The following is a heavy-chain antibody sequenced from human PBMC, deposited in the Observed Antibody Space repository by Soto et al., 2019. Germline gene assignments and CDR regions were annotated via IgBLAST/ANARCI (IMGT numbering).Heavy chain of an antibody. Sequence: GGSLRLSCAASGFTVSSNHMTWVRQAPGRGPEWVPTIYYNGNTFYADSVKGRFTISRDNSKNMLYLQMNSLRAEDTALYYCATGGDTAKDGYWGQGTLVTVSS. V-gene: IGHV3-53*01. CDR3: ATGGDTAKDGY. CDR1: GFTVSSNH. D-gene: IGHD5-18*01. CDR2: IYYNGNT. J-gene: IGHJ4*02.